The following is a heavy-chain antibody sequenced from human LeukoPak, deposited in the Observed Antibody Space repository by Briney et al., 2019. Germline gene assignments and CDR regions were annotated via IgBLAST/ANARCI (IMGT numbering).Heavy chain of an antibody. Sequence: ASVKVSCKASGFTFTSYDINWVRQAPGQGLEWMGWMNPNSGNTRYAQKVQGRITMTGDTSISTAYMELSSLRSEDTAVYYCARGPSLVRGVIMPGSVGGMDVWGQGTTVTVSS. V-gene: IGHV1-8*01. CDR2: MNPNSGNT. J-gene: IGHJ6*02. CDR3: ARGPSLVRGVIMPGSVGGMDV. D-gene: IGHD3-10*01. CDR1: GFTFTSYD.